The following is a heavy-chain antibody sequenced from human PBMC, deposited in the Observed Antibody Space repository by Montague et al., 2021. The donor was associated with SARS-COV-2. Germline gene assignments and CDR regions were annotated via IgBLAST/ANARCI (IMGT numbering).Heavy chain of an antibody. D-gene: IGHD3-10*01. CDR2: FYVGGTT. Sequence: SETLSLTCTVSGASISTSLYYWSWVRQPAGKGLEYIVRFYVGGTTNYNPSLQSRVSMSTDTSKNQFSLELISVTASDSAIYYCARGPFLWFGVSPLYDAFDLWGQGTMVTVSS. V-gene: IGHV4-4*07. CDR1: GASISTSLYY. J-gene: IGHJ3*01. CDR3: ARGPFLWFGVSPLYDAFDL.